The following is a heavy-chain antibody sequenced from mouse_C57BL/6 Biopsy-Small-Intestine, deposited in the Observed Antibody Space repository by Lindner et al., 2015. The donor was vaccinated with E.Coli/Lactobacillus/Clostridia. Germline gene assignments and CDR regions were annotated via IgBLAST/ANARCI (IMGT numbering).Heavy chain of an antibody. J-gene: IGHJ4*01. Sequence: VQLQESGAELARPGTSVKLSCRASGYTFTSYGISWMKQKTGQGLEWIGEIYLRSGDTYYNEKFKGKATLTVDKSSSTAYMELRSLTSEDSAVYYCARDSSYTMDYWGQGTSVTVSS. V-gene: IGHV1-81*01. CDR1: GYTFTSYG. CDR2: IYLRSGDT. CDR3: ARDSSYTMDY.